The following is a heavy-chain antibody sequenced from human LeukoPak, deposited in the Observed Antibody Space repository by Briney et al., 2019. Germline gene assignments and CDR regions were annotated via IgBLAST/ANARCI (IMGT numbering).Heavy chain of an antibody. Sequence: SGTLSLTCAVSGGSISSGHWWSWVRQPPGKRLEWIAEFYHSGITNYNPSLRSRLTISVDKSKNQFSLRLTSVTAADTAVYYCVRDHSTSSLDSWGQGTLVTVSS. J-gene: IGHJ5*01. CDR1: GGSISSGHW. CDR3: VRDHSTSSLDS. CDR2: FYHSGIT. V-gene: IGHV4-4*02. D-gene: IGHD6-6*01.